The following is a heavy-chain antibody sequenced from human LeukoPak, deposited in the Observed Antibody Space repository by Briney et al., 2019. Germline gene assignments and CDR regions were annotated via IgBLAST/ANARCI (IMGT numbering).Heavy chain of an antibody. CDR1: GFTFTSSA. V-gene: IGHV3-30*04. J-gene: IGHJ4*02. CDR3: ARDMIGYTYAVGGFDY. D-gene: IGHD5-18*01. CDR2: ISYDGSNK. Sequence: GGSLRLSCAASGFTFTSSAIHWVRQAPGKGLEWVAFISYDGSNKYYADSVRGRFTISRDNSKNTLYLQMNSLRAEDTAVYYCARDMIGYTYAVGGFDYWGQGTLVTVSS.